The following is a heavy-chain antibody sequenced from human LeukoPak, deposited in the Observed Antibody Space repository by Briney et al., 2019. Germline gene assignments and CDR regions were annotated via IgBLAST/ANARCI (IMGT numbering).Heavy chain of an antibody. CDR2: INHSGST. Sequence: PSETLSLTCAVYGGSFSGYYWSWIRQPPGKGLEWIGEINHSGSTNYNPSLKSRVTISVDTSKNQFSLKLSSVTAADTAVYCCARGRRGIVVVPARGLGNYYYYMDVWGKGTTVTVSS. CDR3: ARGRRGIVVVPARGLGNYYYYMDV. V-gene: IGHV4-34*01. CDR1: GGSFSGYY. J-gene: IGHJ6*03. D-gene: IGHD2-2*01.